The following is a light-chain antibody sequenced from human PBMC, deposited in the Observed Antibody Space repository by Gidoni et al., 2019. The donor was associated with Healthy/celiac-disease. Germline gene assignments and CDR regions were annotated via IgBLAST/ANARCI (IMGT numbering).Light chain of an antibody. CDR3: QQYGSSPPDT. J-gene: IGKJ2*01. CDR1: QSVSSSY. CDR2: GAS. V-gene: IGKV3-20*01. Sequence: EIVLTQSPGTLSLSPGERATLSCRASQSVSSSYLAWYQQKPGQAPRLLICGASSRATGIPDRFSGSGSETDFTLTISRLEPEDFAVYYCQQYGSSPPDTFGQGTKLEIK.